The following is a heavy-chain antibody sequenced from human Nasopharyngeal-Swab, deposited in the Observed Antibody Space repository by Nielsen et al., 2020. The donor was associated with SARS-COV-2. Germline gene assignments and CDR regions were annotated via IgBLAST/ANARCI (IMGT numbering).Heavy chain of an antibody. CDR1: GFTFSSYG. CDR2: ISYDGNNK. J-gene: IGHJ5*02. D-gene: IGHD3-16*01. V-gene: IGHV3-30*18. Sequence: GESLKISCAASGFTFSSYGMHWVRQVPGKGLEWVAVISYDGNNKYYVDSVKGRFTISRDNSKKKLYLQMNSLRGDDTAVYYCAKPPMGDLRGWFDPRGQGTLVTVSS. CDR3: AKPPMGDLRGWFDP.